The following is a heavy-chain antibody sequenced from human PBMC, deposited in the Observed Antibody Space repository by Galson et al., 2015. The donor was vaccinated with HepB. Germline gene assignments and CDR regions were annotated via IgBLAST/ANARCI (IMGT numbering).Heavy chain of an antibody. V-gene: IGHV3-33*08. J-gene: IGHJ4*02. CDR1: GFTFSSYG. CDR3: ARSGSRWLQYPGY. CDR2: IWYDGSNK. D-gene: IGHD5-24*01. Sequence: SLRLSCAASGFTFSSYGMHWVRQAPGKGLEWVAVIWYDGSNKYYADSVKGRFTISRDNSKNTLYLQMNSLRAEDTAVYYCARSGSRWLQYPGYWGQGTLVTVSS.